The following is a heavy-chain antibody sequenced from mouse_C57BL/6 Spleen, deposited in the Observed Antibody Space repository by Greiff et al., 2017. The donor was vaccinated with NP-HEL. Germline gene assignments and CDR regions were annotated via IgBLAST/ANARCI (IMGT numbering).Heavy chain of an antibody. Sequence: EVQLVESGGGLVKPGGSLKLSCAASGFTFSSYAMSWVRQTPEKRLEWVATISDGGSYTYYPDNVKGRFTISRDNAKNNLYLQMSHLKSEDTAMYYCARDNHYYAMDYWGQGTSVTVSS. CDR2: ISDGGSYT. V-gene: IGHV5-4*01. CDR1: GFTFSSYA. J-gene: IGHJ4*01. CDR3: ARDNHYYAMDY.